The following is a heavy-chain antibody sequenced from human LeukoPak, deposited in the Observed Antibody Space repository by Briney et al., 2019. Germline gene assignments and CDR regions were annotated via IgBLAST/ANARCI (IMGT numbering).Heavy chain of an antibody. D-gene: IGHD2-15*01. V-gene: IGHV4-59*01. CDR1: GGSISTYY. Sequence: MSSETLSLTCTVSGGSISTYYWNWNRQPPGKGLEWIGYIYYTGSTNYNPSLKSRVTISVDTSKNQFSLKLSSVTAADTAVYYCARAIGYCSGGSCQQAWKWFDPWGQGTLVTVSS. CDR3: ARAIGYCSGGSCQQAWKWFDP. CDR2: IYYTGST. J-gene: IGHJ5*02.